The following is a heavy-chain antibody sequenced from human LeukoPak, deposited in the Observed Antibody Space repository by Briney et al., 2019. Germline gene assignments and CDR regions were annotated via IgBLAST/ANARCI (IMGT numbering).Heavy chain of an antibody. D-gene: IGHD2-8*01. CDR2: INSDGSDT. J-gene: IGHJ5*02. V-gene: IGHV3-74*01. CDR3: ARGVYGPLFDP. CDR1: GFPFSSYW. Sequence: GGSLSLSFAASGFPFSSYWMEWVRQAPGKGLVWVSRINSDGSDTTYADSVKGRFTISRDNGKNTLYLQMNSLRAEDTAVYYCARGVYGPLFDPWGQGTLVTVSS.